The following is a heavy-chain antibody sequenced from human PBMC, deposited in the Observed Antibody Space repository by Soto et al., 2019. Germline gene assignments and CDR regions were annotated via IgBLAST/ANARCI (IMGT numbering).Heavy chain of an antibody. CDR3: AKGPLFGVLDG. Sequence: EVQLLESGGGLAQPGGSLRLSCEASGFTFRSFPMSWVRQAPGKGLEWVSIVSESGRTTYSADSLKGRFTISRDNSKNTLHLQMNSLRDEDTALYYCAKGPLFGVLDGWGQGTLVTVSS. CDR2: VSESGRTT. J-gene: IGHJ4*02. D-gene: IGHD3-3*01. CDR1: GFTFRSFP. V-gene: IGHV3-23*01.